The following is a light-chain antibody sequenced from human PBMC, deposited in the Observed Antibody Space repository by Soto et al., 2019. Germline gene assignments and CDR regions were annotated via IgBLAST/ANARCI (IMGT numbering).Light chain of an antibody. CDR1: QSISSY. V-gene: IGKV1-39*01. Sequence: DIQMTQSPSTLSASVGDRVTITCRASQSISSYLNWYQQKPGKAPKLLISATSTLQSGVPSRFSGRGSGTNFTLTISSLQPEDFATYYCIQDFISPLTVGQGTKVEIK. CDR2: ATS. CDR3: IQDFISPLT. J-gene: IGKJ1*01.